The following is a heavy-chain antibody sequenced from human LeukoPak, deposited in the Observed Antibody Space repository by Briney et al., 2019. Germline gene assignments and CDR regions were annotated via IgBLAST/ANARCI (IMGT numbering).Heavy chain of an antibody. D-gene: IGHD3-16*01. J-gene: IGHJ4*02. CDR2: INHSGST. V-gene: IGHV4-34*01. CDR1: GGSFSAYY. CDR3: AARKFDYGFRTPFHY. Sequence: SETLSLTCAVYGGSFSAYYWNWIRQSPGKGLEWIGEINHSGSTSYNPSLKSRVTISGDTSKNQFSLKLSSVGAADTAVYYCAARKFDYGFRTPFHYWGQGNLVTVSS.